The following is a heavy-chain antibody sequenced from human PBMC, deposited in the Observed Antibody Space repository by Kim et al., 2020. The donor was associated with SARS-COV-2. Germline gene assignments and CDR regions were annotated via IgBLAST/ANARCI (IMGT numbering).Heavy chain of an antibody. CDR2: IYYSGST. J-gene: IGHJ2*01. CDR3: ARVGYCSSTSCYTYWYFDL. CDR1: GGSISSGDYY. D-gene: IGHD2-2*02. Sequence: SETLSLTCTVSGGSISSGDYYWSWIRQPPGKGLEWIGYIYYSGSTYYNPSLKSRVTISVDTSKNQFSLKLSSVTAADTAVYYCARVGYCSSTSCYTYWYFDLWGRGTLVTVSS. V-gene: IGHV4-30-4*01.